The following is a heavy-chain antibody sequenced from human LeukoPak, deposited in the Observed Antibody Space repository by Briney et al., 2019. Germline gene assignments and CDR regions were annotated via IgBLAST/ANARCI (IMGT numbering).Heavy chain of an antibody. D-gene: IGHD3-16*01. CDR1: GFTVSSNY. J-gene: IGHJ5*02. V-gene: IGHV3-53*01. CDR2: IYSGGSI. CDR3: ARGSGAYYTWFDP. Sequence: GGSLRLSCAASGFTVSSNYMSWVRQAPGKGLEWVSLIYSGGSIYYADSVKGRYTISRDNSKNTLYLQMNSLRAEDTAVYYCARGSGAYYTWFDPWGQGTLVTVSS.